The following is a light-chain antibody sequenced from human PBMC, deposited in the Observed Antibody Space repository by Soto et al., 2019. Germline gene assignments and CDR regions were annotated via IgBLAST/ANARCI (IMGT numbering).Light chain of an antibody. CDR2: GSS. CDR1: QTVSGNY. J-gene: IGKJ2*01. CDR3: QQYGSSPPYT. V-gene: IGKV3-20*01. Sequence: EIVLTQSPGTLSLSPGERATLSCRASQTVSGNYLAWYQQKPRQSPRLLIYGSSDRATGIPDRCSGSGSGTDFTLTITRVEPEDFAVYYCQQYGSSPPYTFGQGTKLEIK.